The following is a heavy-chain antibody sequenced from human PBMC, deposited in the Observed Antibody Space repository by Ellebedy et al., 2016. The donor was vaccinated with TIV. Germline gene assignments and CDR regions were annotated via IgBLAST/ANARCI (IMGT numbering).Heavy chain of an antibody. CDR1: GFSFSDHS. Sequence: GGSLRLSXASSGFSFSDHSMNWVRQAPGKGLEWVSSISGSSSHIYYGDSLKGRFTISRDNANNSLYLQLEGLRAEDTAVYYCARVLRTMVRGVMTWYMDVWGKGTTVTVSS. D-gene: IGHD3-10*01. V-gene: IGHV3-21*01. J-gene: IGHJ6*03. CDR2: ISGSSSHI. CDR3: ARVLRTMVRGVMTWYMDV.